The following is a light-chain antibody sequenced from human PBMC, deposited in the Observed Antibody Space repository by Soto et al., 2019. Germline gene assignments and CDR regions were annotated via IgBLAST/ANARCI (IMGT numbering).Light chain of an antibody. V-gene: IGLV2-11*01. Sequence: QSALTQPRSVSGSPGQSVTISCTGTSTDVGGYNYVSWYQQHPGKVPKLMLYDVSKRPSGAPDRSSGSKSGNTASLTISGLQAEDEADYYCCSYGGSFYVVGTGTKVTVL. CDR3: CSYGGSFYV. CDR1: STDVGGYNY. J-gene: IGLJ1*01. CDR2: DVS.